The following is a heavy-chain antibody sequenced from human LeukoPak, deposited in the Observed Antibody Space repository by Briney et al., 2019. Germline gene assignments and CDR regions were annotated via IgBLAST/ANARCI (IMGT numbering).Heavy chain of an antibody. V-gene: IGHV3-11*01. CDR2: ISSSGSTI. CDR3: ARDPLFATVTTRYGMDV. J-gene: IGHJ6*02. CDR1: GFTFSDYY. Sequence: GGSLRLSCAASGFTFSDYYMSWIRQAPGKGLEWVSYISSSGSTIYYADSVKGRFTIPRDNAKNSLYLKMNSLRAEDTAVYYCARDPLFATVTTRYGMDVWGQGTTVTVSS. D-gene: IGHD4-17*01.